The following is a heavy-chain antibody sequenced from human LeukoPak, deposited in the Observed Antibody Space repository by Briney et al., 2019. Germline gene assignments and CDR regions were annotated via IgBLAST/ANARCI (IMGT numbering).Heavy chain of an antibody. CDR2: IYYSGSS. J-gene: IGHJ4*02. CDR1: GGSIGSSSSY. CDR3: ARHRSGWLQSSFDY. Sequence: SETLSLTCSVSGGSIGSSSSYWGWIRQPPGKGLEWSGSIYYSGSSFDNPALKSRVTISVDTSKNQFSLKLSSVTAADTAVYYCARHRSGWLQSSFDYWGQGTLVTVSS. D-gene: IGHD5-24*01. V-gene: IGHV4-39*01.